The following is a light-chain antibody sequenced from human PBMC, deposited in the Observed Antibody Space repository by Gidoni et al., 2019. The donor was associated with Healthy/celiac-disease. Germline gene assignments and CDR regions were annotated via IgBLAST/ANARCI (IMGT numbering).Light chain of an antibody. J-gene: IGLJ3*02. V-gene: IGLV2-14*01. CDR1: SRDVGGYNY. CDR2: EVS. Sequence: QSALPQPASVSGSPVQSITISCTGTSRDVGGYNYVSWYQQHPGKAPKLMIYEVSNRPSGVSNRFSGSKSGNTASLTISGLQAEDEADYYCSSYTSSSTVFGGGTKLTVL. CDR3: SSYTSSSTV.